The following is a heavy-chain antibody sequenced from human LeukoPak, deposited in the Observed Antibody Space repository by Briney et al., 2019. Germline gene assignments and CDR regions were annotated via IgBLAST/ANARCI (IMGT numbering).Heavy chain of an antibody. CDR2: ISAYNGKT. J-gene: IGHJ4*02. CDR3: ARCWSSDRGHCDY. D-gene: IGHD5-12*01. V-gene: IGHV1-18*01. Sequence: ASVKVSCKTSGHTFTSYGITWVRQAPGQGLEWMGWISAYNGKTDYARKLQERVTMTTDTSTSTAYMELRSLRSDDTAVYYCARCWSSDRGHCDYWGQGTLVTVSS. CDR1: GHTFTSYG.